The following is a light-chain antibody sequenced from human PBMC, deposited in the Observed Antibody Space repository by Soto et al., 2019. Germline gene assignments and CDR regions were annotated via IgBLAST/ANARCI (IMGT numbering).Light chain of an antibody. V-gene: IGKV1-39*01. CDR3: QQTNSKPWT. Sequence: DIPMTPSPSSLSASVGDRVTITCRASQTMNNYLNWYQQKPGKAPKLLIYAASSLQSGVPSRFSGSGFGTDFTLTITSLQPEDFATYYCQQTNSKPWTFGQGTRVEIK. J-gene: IGKJ1*01. CDR2: AAS. CDR1: QTMNNY.